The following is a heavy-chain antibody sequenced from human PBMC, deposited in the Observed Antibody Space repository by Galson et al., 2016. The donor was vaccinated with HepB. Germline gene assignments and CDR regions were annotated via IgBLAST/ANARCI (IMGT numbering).Heavy chain of an antibody. CDR2: VYWNDDK. CDR3: AHQSRGYNYGYVR. J-gene: IGHJ4*02. D-gene: IGHD5-18*01. CDR1: GLSPRTSGEG. Sequence: PALVKPTQTLTLTCTFSGLSPRTSGEGVAWIRQPPGKALEWLALVYWNDDKGYSQTLKSRLTITKDTSRNLVVLRMTNMEPVDTATYYCAHQSRGYNYGYVRWGQGTLVTVSS. V-gene: IGHV2-5*01.